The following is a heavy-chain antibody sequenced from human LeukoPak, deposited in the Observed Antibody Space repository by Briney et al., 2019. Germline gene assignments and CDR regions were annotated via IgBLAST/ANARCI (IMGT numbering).Heavy chain of an antibody. CDR3: ARDWALHCSGGSCSGYYYYMDV. J-gene: IGHJ6*03. D-gene: IGHD2-15*01. Sequence: SVKVSCXASGGTFSSYAISWVRQALGQGLEWMGRIIPIFGTANYAQKFQGRVTITTDESTSTAYMELSSLRSEDTAVYYCARDWALHCSGGSCSGYYYYMDVWGKGTTVTVSS. CDR2: IIPIFGTA. V-gene: IGHV1-69*05. CDR1: GGTFSSYA.